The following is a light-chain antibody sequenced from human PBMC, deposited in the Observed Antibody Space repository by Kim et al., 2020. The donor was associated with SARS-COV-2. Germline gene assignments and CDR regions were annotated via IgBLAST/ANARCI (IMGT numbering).Light chain of an antibody. CDR2: QDS. V-gene: IGLV3-1*01. CDR3: QAWDSIRV. J-gene: IGLJ3*02. Sequence: SYELTQPPSVSVSPGQTASITCSGDKLVDKYACWYQQKPGQSPVLVIYQDSKRPSGIPERFSGSNSGNTATLTISGTQAMDEADYYCQAWDSIRVFGGGTQLTVL. CDR1: KLVDKY.